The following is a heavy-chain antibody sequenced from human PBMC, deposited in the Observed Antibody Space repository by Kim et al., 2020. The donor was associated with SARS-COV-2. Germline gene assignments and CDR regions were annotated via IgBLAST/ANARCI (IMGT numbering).Heavy chain of an antibody. J-gene: IGHJ6*03. CDR2: IRNSGDNT. Sequence: GGSLRLSCAPSGFTFSSFGMSWVRQAPGKGLEWVSAIRNSGDNTYHADSVKGRFTTSRDNSKNTLYLQMNSLRAEDTATYYCARRGRAYYMDVWGKGTPVTVSS. V-gene: IGHV3-23*01. CDR1: GFTFSSFG. CDR3: ARRGRAYYMDV. D-gene: IGHD3-16*01.